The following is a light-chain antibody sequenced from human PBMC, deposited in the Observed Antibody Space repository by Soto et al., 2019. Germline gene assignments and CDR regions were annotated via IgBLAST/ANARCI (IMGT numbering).Light chain of an antibody. CDR2: RTS. CDR1: SGSVSSDSY. CDR3: VLSMSSGIWV. Sequence: QTVVTQEPSFSVSPGGTVTLTCGLSSGSVSSDSYPTWFQQTPGQPPRTLIHRTSSRSSGVPDRFSGSILGDKAALTITGAQADDECDYYCVLSMSSGIWVFGGGTKLTVL. J-gene: IGLJ3*02. V-gene: IGLV8-61*01.